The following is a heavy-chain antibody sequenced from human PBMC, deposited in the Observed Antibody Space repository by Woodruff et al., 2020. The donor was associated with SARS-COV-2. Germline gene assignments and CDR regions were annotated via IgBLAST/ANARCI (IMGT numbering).Heavy chain of an antibody. Sequence: GRFTISRDNAKNTLYLQMNSLRAEDTAVYYCARDHHRWPNYFDYWGQGVLVT. V-gene: IGHV3-74*01. CDR3: ARDHHRWPNYFDY. J-gene: IGHJ4*02.